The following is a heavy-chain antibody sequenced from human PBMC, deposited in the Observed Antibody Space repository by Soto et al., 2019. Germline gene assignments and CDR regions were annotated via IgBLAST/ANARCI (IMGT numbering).Heavy chain of an antibody. CDR2: ISSSGSDT. Sequence: QVQLVESGGGLVKPGGCLRLSCTASGFTFSDYYMSWFRQAPGKGWEWLSYISSSGSDTNYADPVKGRYTVARDNAKNSLYLQLNSLRAEDTAVYYCARSLRGYSGYSGYWGQGTLVSVSS. J-gene: IGHJ4*02. V-gene: IGHV3-11*05. CDR1: GFTFSDYY. D-gene: IGHD5-12*01. CDR3: ARSLRGYSGYSGY.